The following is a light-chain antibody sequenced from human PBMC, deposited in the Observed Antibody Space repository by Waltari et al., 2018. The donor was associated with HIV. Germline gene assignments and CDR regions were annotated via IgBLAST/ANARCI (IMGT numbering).Light chain of an antibody. CDR1: SSTIGRNP. J-gene: IGLJ2*01. Sequence: QSVLTQPPSTSGTPGQRVTISCSASSSTIGRNPVSWFQQLPGKAPKVLIYGKNQRPSGVPDRFSGSKSGTSASLAIGGLQSEDEADYYCASWDDSLNGPVFGGGTTLTVL. CDR3: ASWDDSLNGPV. CDR2: GKN. V-gene: IGLV1-44*01.